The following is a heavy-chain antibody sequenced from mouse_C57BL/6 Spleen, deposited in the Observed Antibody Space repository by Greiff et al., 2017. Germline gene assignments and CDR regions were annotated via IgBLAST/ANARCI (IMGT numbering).Heavy chain of an antibody. CDR1: GYTFTDYE. CDR3: TRRGVFDY. V-gene: IGHV1-15*01. CDR2: IDPETGGT. J-gene: IGHJ2*01. Sequence: VQVVESGAELVRPGASVTLSCKASGYTFTDYEMHWVKQTPVHGLEWIGAIDPETGGTAYNQKFKGKAILTADKSSSTAYMELRSLTSEDSAVYYCTRRGVFDYWGQGTTLTVSS.